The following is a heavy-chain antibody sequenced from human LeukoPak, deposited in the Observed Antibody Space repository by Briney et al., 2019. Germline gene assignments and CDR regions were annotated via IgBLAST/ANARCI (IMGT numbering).Heavy chain of an antibody. CDR3: ARDVDYCSSTSCYFDY. J-gene: IGHJ4*02. V-gene: IGHV1-46*01. Sequence: ASVKVSCKASGYTFTSYYMHWVRQAPGQGLEWMGIINPSGGSTSYAQKFQGRVTMTRDASTSTVYMELSSLRSEDTAVYYCARDVDYCSSTSCYFDYWGQGTLVTVSS. CDR2: INPSGGST. D-gene: IGHD2-2*01. CDR1: GYTFTSYY.